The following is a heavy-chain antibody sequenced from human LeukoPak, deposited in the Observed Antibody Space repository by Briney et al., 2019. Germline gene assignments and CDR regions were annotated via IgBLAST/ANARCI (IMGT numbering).Heavy chain of an antibody. CDR2: VSTDSTYT. J-gene: IGHJ2*01. CDR3: TREDNWYFDL. Sequence: GSLRLSCAASGFTFSSYWMSWVRQAPGKGLEWLSYVSTDSTYTNYADSVKGRFTISRDNAKSSLYLQLNSLTAEDTAVYYCTREDNWYFDLWGRGTLVTVSS. V-gene: IGHV3-21*05. CDR1: GFTFSSYW.